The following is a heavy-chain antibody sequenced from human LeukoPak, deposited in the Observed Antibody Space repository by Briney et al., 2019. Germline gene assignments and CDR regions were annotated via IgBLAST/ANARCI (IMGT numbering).Heavy chain of an antibody. CDR2: ISSSGSTL. J-gene: IGHJ4*02. CDR3: AIYCSSASCFSGGAY. CDR1: GFTFSSYS. V-gene: IGHV3-21*04. D-gene: IGHD2-2*01. Sequence: GSLRLSCAASGFTFSSYSMNWVRQAPGKGLEWVSSISSSGSTLQYADSVKGRFTISRDNAKNSLYLQMNSLRAEDTAVYYCAIYCSSASCFSGGAYWGQGTLVTVSS.